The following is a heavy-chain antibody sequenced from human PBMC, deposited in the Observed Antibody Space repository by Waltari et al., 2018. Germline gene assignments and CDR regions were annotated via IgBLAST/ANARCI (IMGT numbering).Heavy chain of an antibody. CDR3: ARATNWVLEAFDL. CDR2: IFTSGST. Sequence: EVQLVESGGGLVKPGGSLRLSCAASGFTFSSYSMNWVRQAPGKGPEWVSVIFTSGSTYHADSVKGRFTISRDNSENTVHLQMKNLTAEDTALYYCARATNWVLEAFDLWGQGTMVTVSP. V-gene: IGHV3-66*01. CDR1: GFTFSSYS. D-gene: IGHD1-1*01. J-gene: IGHJ3*01.